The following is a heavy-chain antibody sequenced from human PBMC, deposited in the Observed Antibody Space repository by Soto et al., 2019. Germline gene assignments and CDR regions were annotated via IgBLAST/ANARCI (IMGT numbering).Heavy chain of an antibody. CDR2: ISPYTGNT. J-gene: IGHJ6*02. CDR3: VMVDNYVTPTPQDV. D-gene: IGHD3-16*01. Sequence: QVQLVQSGDEVKKPGASVKVSCKASGYIFVNYGIAWVRQAPGQGLEWMGWISPYTGNTHSASKVQGRLTMTQETSTSTAYMDLGSLTSDDTAVYYCVMVDNYVTPTPQDVWGQGTTVTVSS. CDR1: GYIFVNYG. V-gene: IGHV1-18*01.